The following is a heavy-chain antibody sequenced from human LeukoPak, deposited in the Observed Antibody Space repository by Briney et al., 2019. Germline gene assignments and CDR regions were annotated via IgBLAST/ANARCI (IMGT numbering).Heavy chain of an antibody. Sequence: GGSLRLSCAASGFTFSSYAMSWVRQAPGKGLEWVSAISGSGGTTHYVDFARGRFTISRDNSKNTLYLQMKSLSAEDTAVYYCARGHYGESYWGLNGIDVWGQGTTVTVSS. CDR3: ARGHYGESYWGLNGIDV. V-gene: IGHV3-23*01. CDR2: ISGSGGTT. J-gene: IGHJ6*02. D-gene: IGHD4-17*01. CDR1: GFTFSSYA.